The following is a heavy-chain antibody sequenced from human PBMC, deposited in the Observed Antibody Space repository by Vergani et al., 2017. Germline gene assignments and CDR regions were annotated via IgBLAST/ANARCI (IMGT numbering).Heavy chain of an antibody. V-gene: IGHV4-39*01. CDR3: ARQRPGSGWSPGDFDD. J-gene: IGHJ4*02. Sequence: QLQLQQSGPGLVKPSETLFLTCTVSADSISSGSYYWGWLRQPPGKSLEWIGSIYYSGLTYYNPSLKSRVAISVDTSKNQFSRKVTSVTAADTAVYFCARQRPGSGWSPGDFDDWGQGILVTVSS. D-gene: IGHD6-19*01. CDR1: ADSISSGSYY. CDR2: IYYSGLT.